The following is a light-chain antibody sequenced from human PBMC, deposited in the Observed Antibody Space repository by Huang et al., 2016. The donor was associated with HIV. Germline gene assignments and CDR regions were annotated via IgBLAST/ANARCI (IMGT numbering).Light chain of an antibody. V-gene: IGKV2-28*01. CDR1: QSLLHSIGYNY. CDR2: LGS. CDR3: MQALQAPRT. J-gene: IGKJ1*01. Sequence: DIVMTQSPLSLPVTPGEPASISCRSSQSLLHSIGYNYLDWYLQKPGQSPQLLIYLGSNRASGVPNRFSGRGSGTDFTLKISRVEAEDVGVYYCMQALQAPRTFGQGTKVEIK.